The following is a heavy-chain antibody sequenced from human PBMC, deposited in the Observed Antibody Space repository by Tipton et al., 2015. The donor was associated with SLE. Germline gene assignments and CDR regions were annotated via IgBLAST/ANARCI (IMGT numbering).Heavy chain of an antibody. CDR2: INPSGGST. CDR1: AYMFTSYY. Sequence: QLVQSGAEVKKAGASVKVSCEASAYMFTSYYMHWVRQAPGQGLEWMGIINPSGGSTSYAQKFQGRVTMTRDTSTSTVYMELSSRPSEDTPLYYCARAGGVGSIFSVGMDVWGRGTAATVPS. D-gene: IGHD1-26*01. V-gene: IGHV1-46*01. J-gene: IGHJ6*02. CDR3: ARAGGVGSIFSVGMDV.